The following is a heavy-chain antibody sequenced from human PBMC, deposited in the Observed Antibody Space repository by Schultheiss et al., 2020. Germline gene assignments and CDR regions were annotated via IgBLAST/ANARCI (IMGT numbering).Heavy chain of an antibody. CDR1: GGSISSGSYY. CDR3: ARLSGTYGSDCDY. D-gene: IGHD1-26*01. Sequence: SETLSLTCTVSGGSISSGSYYWSWIRQPAGKGLEWIGRIYTSGSTNYNPSLKSRVTISLDTSKNQFSLQLTSVTAADTAVYYCARLSGTYGSDCDYWGQGTLVTVSS. J-gene: IGHJ4*02. V-gene: IGHV4-61*02. CDR2: IYTSGST.